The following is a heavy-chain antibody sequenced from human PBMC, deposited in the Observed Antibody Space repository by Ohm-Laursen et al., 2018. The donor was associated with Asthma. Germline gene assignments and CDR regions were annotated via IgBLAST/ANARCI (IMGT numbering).Heavy chain of an antibody. V-gene: IGHV4-59*12. Sequence: SETLSLTCTVSGGSISSYYWSWIRQPPGKGLEWIGYIYHSGSTYYNPSLKSRVTISVDRSKNQFSLKLSSVTAADTAVYYCARVSPEDYGDYVFDYWGQGALVTVSS. CDR2: IYHSGST. CDR1: GGSISSYY. J-gene: IGHJ4*02. CDR3: ARVSPEDYGDYVFDY. D-gene: IGHD4-17*01.